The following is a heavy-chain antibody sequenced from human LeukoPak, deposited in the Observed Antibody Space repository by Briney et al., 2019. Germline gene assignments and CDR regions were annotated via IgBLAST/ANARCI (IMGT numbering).Heavy chain of an antibody. Sequence: SETLSLTCTFSGGSISSDYWSWIRQPAGKGLEWIGHIYTSGSTDYNPSLKSRVTMTVDTSKNQLSLNLSSVTAADTAVYYCTTGSSSWYMHFQHWGQGTLVTVSS. CDR2: IYTSGST. V-gene: IGHV4-4*07. CDR1: GGSISSDY. CDR3: TTGSSSWYMHFQH. D-gene: IGHD6-13*01. J-gene: IGHJ1*01.